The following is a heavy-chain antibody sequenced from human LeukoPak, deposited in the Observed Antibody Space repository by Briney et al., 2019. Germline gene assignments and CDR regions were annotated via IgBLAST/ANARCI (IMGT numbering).Heavy chain of an antibody. Sequence: GGSLRLSCVASGFIFSNYWMYWVRQAPGKGLVWVSRIKSDGSSTIYADSVKGRFTISRDNSKNTFYLQMNSLRAEDTAVYYCARGVSYGSGSYIGDPWGQGTLVTVSS. CDR1: GFIFSNYW. CDR3: ARGVSYGSGSYIGDP. D-gene: IGHD3-10*01. J-gene: IGHJ5*02. V-gene: IGHV3-74*01. CDR2: IKSDGSST.